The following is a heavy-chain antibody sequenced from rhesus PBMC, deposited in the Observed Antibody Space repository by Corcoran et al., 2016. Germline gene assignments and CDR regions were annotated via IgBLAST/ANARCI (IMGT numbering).Heavy chain of an antibody. CDR3: ARLSGSSCFDY. Sequence: QLQRQESGPGLVKPSETLSVTCAASGGSISSSSWTWIRQAPGTGLEWSGYLYGGSGSTGSNPSLKSRVTISTDTSKNQFSLKLSSVTAADTAVYYCARLSGSSCFDYWGQGVLVTVSS. CDR2: LYGGSGST. D-gene: IGHD6-25*01. CDR1: GGSISSSS. J-gene: IGHJ4*01. V-gene: IGHV4-169*01.